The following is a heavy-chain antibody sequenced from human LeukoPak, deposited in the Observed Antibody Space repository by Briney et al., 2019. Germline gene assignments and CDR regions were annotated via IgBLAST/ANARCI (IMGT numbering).Heavy chain of an antibody. CDR3: AKGGALSPWYYFDY. CDR2: TRNRANSYIK. J-gene: IGHJ4*02. V-gene: IGHV3-72*01. D-gene: IGHD3-16*02. Sequence: QPGGSLRLSCAASGFTFSDHYMDWVRQAPGKGLEWVGRTRNRANSYIKEYAAYVKGRFTLSSDDSKNSLYLQRNSLKTADTAVYYCAKGGALSPWYYFDYWGQGTLVTVSS. CDR1: GFTFSDHY.